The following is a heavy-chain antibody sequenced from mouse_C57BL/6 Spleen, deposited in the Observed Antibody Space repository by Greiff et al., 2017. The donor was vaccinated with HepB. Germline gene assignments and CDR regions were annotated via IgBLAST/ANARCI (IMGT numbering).Heavy chain of an antibody. J-gene: IGHJ2*01. V-gene: IGHV1-76*01. CDR1: GYTFTDYY. CDR2: IYPGSGNT. CDR3: ARYKGSFDY. Sequence: QVQLQESGAELVRPGASVKLSCKASGYTFTDYYINWVKQRPGQGLEWIARIYPGSGNTYYNEKFKGKATLTAEKSSSTAYMQLSSLTSEDSAVYFCARYKGSFDYWGQGTTLTVSS. D-gene: IGHD1-3*01.